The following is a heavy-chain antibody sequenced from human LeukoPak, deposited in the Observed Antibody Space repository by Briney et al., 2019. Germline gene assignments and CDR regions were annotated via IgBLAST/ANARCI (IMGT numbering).Heavy chain of an antibody. J-gene: IGHJ3*02. V-gene: IGHV1-2*02. CDR1: GYTFTGYY. CDR3: ARLGGATRGDAFDI. Sequence: ASVKVSCKASGYTFTGYYMHWVRQAPGQGLEWMGWINPNSGGTNYAQKFQGRVTMTRDTSISTAYMELSRLRSDDTAVYYCARLGGATRGDAFDIWGQGTMVTVSS. CDR2: INPNSGGT. D-gene: IGHD1-26*01.